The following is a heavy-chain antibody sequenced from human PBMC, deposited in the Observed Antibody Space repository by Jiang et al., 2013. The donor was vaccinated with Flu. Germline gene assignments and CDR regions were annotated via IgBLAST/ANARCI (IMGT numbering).Heavy chain of an antibody. J-gene: IGHJ4*02. Sequence: KPTQTLTLTCTFSGFSLSTSGMCVSWIRQPPGKALEWLARIDWDDDKYYSTSLKTRLTISKDTSKNQVVLTMTNMDPVDTATYYCARIREVDTAMVPYLIFDYWGQGTLVTVSS. CDR3: ARIREVDTAMVPYLIFDY. D-gene: IGHD5-18*01. V-gene: IGHV2-70*11. CDR1: GFSLSTSGMC. CDR2: IDWDDDK.